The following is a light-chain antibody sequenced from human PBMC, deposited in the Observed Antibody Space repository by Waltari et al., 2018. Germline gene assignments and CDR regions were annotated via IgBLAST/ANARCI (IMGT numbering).Light chain of an antibody. CDR1: QSVSYN. CDR3: QQYNEWPPWT. Sequence: EIVMTQSPATLSVSPGERVTLSGRASQSVSYNLAWYQHKPGQAPRLLMSASSTRATGVPARFSGSGSGTDFTLTISSLQSEDFAIYYCQQYNEWPPWTFGQGTRVEIK. V-gene: IGKV3-15*01. J-gene: IGKJ1*01. CDR2: ASS.